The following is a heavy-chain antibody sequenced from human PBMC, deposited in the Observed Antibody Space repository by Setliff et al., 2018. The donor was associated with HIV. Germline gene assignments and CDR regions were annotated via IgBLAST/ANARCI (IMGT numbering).Heavy chain of an antibody. V-gene: IGHV4-4*08. CDR3: ARVRGGTSRGFLDF. J-gene: IGHJ4*02. CDR1: GASISTYY. CDR2: THISGIT. D-gene: IGHD3-10*01. Sequence: PSETLSLTCTVSGASISTYYWSWIRQPPGKGMKWIGYTHISGITTYNPSLKSRLTISVDTSKTQFSLKLNSVTAADTDVYYCARVRGGTSRGFLDFWGQGTLVTVSS.